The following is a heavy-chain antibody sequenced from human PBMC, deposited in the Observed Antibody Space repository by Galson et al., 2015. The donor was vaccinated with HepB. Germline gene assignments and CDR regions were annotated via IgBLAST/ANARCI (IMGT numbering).Heavy chain of an antibody. J-gene: IGHJ4*02. CDR3: ARDGREIAVAGRPPDY. V-gene: IGHV1-18*01. CDR1: GYTFTSYG. CDR2: ISAYNGNT. Sequence: SVKVSCKASGYTFTSYGISWVRQAPGQGLEWMGWISAYNGNTNYAQKLQGRVTMTTDTSTSTAYMELRSLRSDDTAVYYCARDGREIAVAGRPPDYWGQGTLVTVSS. D-gene: IGHD6-19*01.